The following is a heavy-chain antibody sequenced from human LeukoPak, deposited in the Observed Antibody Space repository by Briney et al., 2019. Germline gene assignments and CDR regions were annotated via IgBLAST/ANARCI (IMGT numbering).Heavy chain of an antibody. J-gene: IGHJ4*02. D-gene: IGHD3-9*01. V-gene: IGHV3-30-3*01. CDR3: AKDPAYYDILTGYYDQAAFDY. CDR2: ISYDGSNK. CDR1: GFTFSSYA. Sequence: GRSLRLSCAASGFTFSSYAMHWVRQAPGKGLEWVAVISYDGSNKYYADSVKGRFTISKDNSKNTLYLQMNSLRAEDTAVYYCAKDPAYYDILTGYYDQAAFDYWGQGTLVTVSS.